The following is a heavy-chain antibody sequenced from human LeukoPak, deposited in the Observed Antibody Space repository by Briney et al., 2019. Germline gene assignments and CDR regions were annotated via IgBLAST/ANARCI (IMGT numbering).Heavy chain of an antibody. CDR3: AKDEDDILTGYYYFQH. V-gene: IGHV3-30*18. D-gene: IGHD3-9*01. J-gene: IGHJ1*01. CDR1: GFTFSSYG. Sequence: GGSLRLSCAASGFTFSSYGMHWVRRAPGKGLEWVAVISYDGSNKYYADSVKGRFTIYRDNSKNTLYMQMNSLRAEDTAVYYCAKDEDDILTGYYYFQHWGQGTLVTVSS. CDR2: ISYDGSNK.